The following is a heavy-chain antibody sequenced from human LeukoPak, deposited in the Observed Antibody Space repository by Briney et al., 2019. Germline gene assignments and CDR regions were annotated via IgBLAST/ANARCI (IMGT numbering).Heavy chain of an antibody. CDR2: IIPIFGTA. D-gene: IGHD3-3*01. CDR1: GGTFSSYA. CDR3: ARTSEHDFWSGYSDYFDY. V-gene: IGHV1-69*13. J-gene: IGHJ4*02. Sequence: SVKVSCKASGGTFSSYAISWVRQAPGQGLEWMGGIIPIFGTANYAQKFQGRVTITADESTSTAYIELSSLRAEDTAVYYCARTSEHDFWSGYSDYFDYWGQGTLGTVSS.